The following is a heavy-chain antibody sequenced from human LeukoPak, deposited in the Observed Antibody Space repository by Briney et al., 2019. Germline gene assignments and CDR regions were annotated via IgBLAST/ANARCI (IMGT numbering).Heavy chain of an antibody. CDR1: GYTFTSYG. Sequence: GASVKVSCKASGYTFTSYGISWVRQATGQGLEWMGWMNPISGNTGHAQKFQGRVTMTRDTSISTAYMELSSLRSEDTAVYYCARGPPIRGYRYGYDTGYYYSYSMDVWGKGTTVTISS. CDR2: MNPISGNT. V-gene: IGHV1-8*02. D-gene: IGHD5-18*01. CDR3: ARGPPIRGYRYGYDTGYYYSYSMDV. J-gene: IGHJ6*03.